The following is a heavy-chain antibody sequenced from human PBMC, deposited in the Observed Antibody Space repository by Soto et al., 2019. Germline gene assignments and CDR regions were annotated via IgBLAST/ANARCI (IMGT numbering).Heavy chain of an antibody. CDR2: ISGSAGST. Sequence: EVQLLESGGGLGQPGESLRLSCVASGFTFGTYAMSWVRQAPGKGLEWVSGISGSAGSTYYADSVKGRFTISRDNSKNTLYLQMNSLRAEDTALYYCAKDIGSDYYGSGSYGSYGMDVWGQGTTVTVSS. CDR1: GFTFGTYA. D-gene: IGHD3-10*01. V-gene: IGHV3-23*01. J-gene: IGHJ6*02. CDR3: AKDIGSDYYGSGSYGSYGMDV.